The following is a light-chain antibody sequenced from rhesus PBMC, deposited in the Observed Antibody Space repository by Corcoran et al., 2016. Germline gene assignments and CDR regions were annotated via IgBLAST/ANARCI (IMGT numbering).Light chain of an antibody. CDR2: TAC. V-gene: IGKV1-22*01. J-gene: IGKJ1*01. CDR3: QQYSSSPWT. Sequence: DIQMTQSPSSLSASVGDTVTITCRASQSISSWLAWYQQKPGKAPKLLIYTACSLQSGVTSRFSGIGSGTDFTLTISSLQSEDFATYYCQQYSSSPWTFGQGTKVEIK. CDR1: QSISSW.